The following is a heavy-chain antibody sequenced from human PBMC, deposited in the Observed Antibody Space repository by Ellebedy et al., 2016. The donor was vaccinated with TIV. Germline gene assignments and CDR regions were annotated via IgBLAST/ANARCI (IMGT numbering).Heavy chain of an antibody. Sequence: MPSETLSLTCAVSGYSISSNNWWGCIRQPPGKGLEWIGYIYYSGSIYYHPSLKSRVTMSVETSKNQFSLKLSSVTAVDTALYYCARIGYCSTASCSGAFDIWGQGTMVTVSS. CDR1: GYSISSNNW. V-gene: IGHV4-28*05. CDR3: ARIGYCSTASCSGAFDI. D-gene: IGHD2-2*01. CDR2: IYYSGSI. J-gene: IGHJ3*02.